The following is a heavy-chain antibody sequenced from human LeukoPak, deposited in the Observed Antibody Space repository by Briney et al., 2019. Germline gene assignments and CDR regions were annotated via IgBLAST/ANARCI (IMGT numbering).Heavy chain of an antibody. CDR2: IYYSGST. CDR1: GGSTSSDSYY. CDR3: AVILEWLGNWFDP. Sequence: SETLSLTCTVSGGSTSSDSYYWGWIRQPPGKGLEWIGSIYYSGSTYYNPSLKSRVTISVDTSKNQFSLKLSSVTAADTAVYYCAVILEWLGNWFDPWGQGTLVTVSS. V-gene: IGHV4-39*07. D-gene: IGHD3-3*01. J-gene: IGHJ5*02.